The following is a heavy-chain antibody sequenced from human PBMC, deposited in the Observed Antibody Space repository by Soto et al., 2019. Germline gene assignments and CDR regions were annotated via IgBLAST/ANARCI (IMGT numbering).Heavy chain of an antibody. CDR1: GYNFISYA. V-gene: IGHV3-23*01. Sequence: GGSPRLSCAASGYNFISYAMSWVRQAPGKGLEWVSAISGSGGSTYYADSVKGRFTISRDNSKNTLYLQMNSLRAEDTDVYYCAKFPGPINYWGQGCLVTV. CDR2: ISGSGGST. D-gene: IGHD1-7*01. J-gene: IGHJ4*02. CDR3: AKFPGPINY.